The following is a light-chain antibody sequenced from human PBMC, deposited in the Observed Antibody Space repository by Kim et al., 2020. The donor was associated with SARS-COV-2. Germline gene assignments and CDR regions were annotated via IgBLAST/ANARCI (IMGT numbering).Light chain of an antibody. CDR2: DAS. CDR3: QQYDNLPLT. CDR1: HDISKY. J-gene: IGKJ4*01. Sequence: DIQMTQSPSSLSASVGDRVTITCQASHDISKYLNWYQQKVGMAPKLLIYDASNLESGVPSRFSGSGSGTDLTLSISTLQPKDIATYYCQQYDNLPLTFGGGTKVDIK. V-gene: IGKV1-33*01.